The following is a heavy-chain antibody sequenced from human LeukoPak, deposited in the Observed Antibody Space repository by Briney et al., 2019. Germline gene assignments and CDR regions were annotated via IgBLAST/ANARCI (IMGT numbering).Heavy chain of an antibody. Sequence: PGGSLRLSCAASGFTFSGHNMNWVRQAPGKGLEWISFVSISSGTIYYADSVNGRFRISRDNAKSSLDLEMNSLRAEDTAVYYCARDTNSGLYVTTPDAFDIWGQGTMVTVSS. CDR2: VSISSGTI. CDR3: ARDTNSGLYVTTPDAFDI. J-gene: IGHJ3*02. D-gene: IGHD2-2*02. CDR1: GFTFSGHN. V-gene: IGHV3-48*04.